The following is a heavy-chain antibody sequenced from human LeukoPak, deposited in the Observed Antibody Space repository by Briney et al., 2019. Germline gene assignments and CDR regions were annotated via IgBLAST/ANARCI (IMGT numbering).Heavy chain of an antibody. CDR1: GYTFTSYF. CDR2: IYPSDGST. CDR3: ARVAYYYDSGSYSYYFDY. D-gene: IGHD3-10*01. V-gene: IGHV1-46*01. J-gene: IGHJ4*02. Sequence: ASVKVSCKASGYTFTSYFMHWVRQAPGQGLEWMGIIYPSDGSTNYAQKFQGRVTMARDRSTSTVYMGVTSLRSEDTAVYYCARVAYYYDSGSYSYYFDYWGQGTLVTVSS.